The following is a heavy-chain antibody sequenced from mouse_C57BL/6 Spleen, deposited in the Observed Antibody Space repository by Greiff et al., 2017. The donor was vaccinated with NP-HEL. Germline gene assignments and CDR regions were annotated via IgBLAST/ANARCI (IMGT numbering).Heavy chain of an antibody. Sequence: EVKLLESGPGLVKPSQSLSLTCSVTGYSITSGYYWNWIRQFPGNKLEWMGYISYDGSNNYNPSLKNRISITRDTSKNQFFLKLNSVTTEDTATYYCAREDDYDRAGFAYWGQGTLVTVSA. CDR2: ISYDGSN. D-gene: IGHD2-4*01. CDR1: GYSITSGYY. J-gene: IGHJ3*01. CDR3: AREDDYDRAGFAY. V-gene: IGHV3-6*01.